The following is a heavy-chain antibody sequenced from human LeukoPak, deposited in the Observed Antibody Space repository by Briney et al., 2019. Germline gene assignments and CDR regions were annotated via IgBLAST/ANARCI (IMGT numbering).Heavy chain of an antibody. CDR3: ARDGSSSWYYFDY. CDR1: GGSTNNYY. J-gene: IGHJ4*02. CDR2: IYYSGST. Sequence: SETLSLTCTVSGGSTNNYYWSWIRQPPGTGLEWLGYIYYSGSTNYNPSLKSRVTISVDTSKNQFSLKLSSVTAADTAVYYCARDGSSSWYYFDYWGQGTLVTVSS. D-gene: IGHD6-13*01. V-gene: IGHV4-59*01.